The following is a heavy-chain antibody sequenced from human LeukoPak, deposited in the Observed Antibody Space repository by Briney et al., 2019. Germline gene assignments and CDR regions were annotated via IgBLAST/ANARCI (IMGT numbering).Heavy chain of an antibody. CDR3: VRHGLGSSWFGFDY. CDR1: GYSFTYYW. D-gene: IGHD6-13*01. Sequence: GESLNISCKGAGYSFTYYWIGWVRQMPGKGLEWMGIIYPGDSDPRYSPSFQGQVTISADKSISTAYLQWSSLKASDSAMYYCVRHGLGSSWFGFDYWGQGTLVTVSS. J-gene: IGHJ4*02. V-gene: IGHV5-51*01. CDR2: IYPGDSDP.